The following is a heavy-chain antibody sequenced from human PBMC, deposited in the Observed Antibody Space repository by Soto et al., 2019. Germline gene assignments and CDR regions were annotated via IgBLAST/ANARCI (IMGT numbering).Heavy chain of an antibody. V-gene: IGHV3-30*03. Sequence: GGSLRLSCAASGFTFSSYGMHWVRQAPGKGLEWVAVISYDGSNKYYADSVKGRFTISRDNSKNTLYLQMNSLRAEDTAVYYCRGVYSSSWYLFDYWGQGTLVTV. J-gene: IGHJ4*02. CDR3: RGVYSSSWYLFDY. D-gene: IGHD6-13*01. CDR1: GFTFSSYG. CDR2: ISYDGSNK.